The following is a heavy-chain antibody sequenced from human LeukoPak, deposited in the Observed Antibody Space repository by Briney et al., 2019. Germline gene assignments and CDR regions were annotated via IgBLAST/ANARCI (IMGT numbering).Heavy chain of an antibody. CDR1: GGSISSSSYY. CDR2: IYTSGST. J-gene: IGHJ3*02. Sequence: SETLSLTCTVSGGSISSSSYYWGWIRQPAGKGLEWIGRIYTSGSTNYNPSLKSRVTISVDTSKNQFSLKLSSVTAADTAVYYCARLIWFGGVFDIWGQGSMVTVSS. CDR3: ARLIWFGGVFDI. D-gene: IGHD3-10*01. V-gene: IGHV4-61*02.